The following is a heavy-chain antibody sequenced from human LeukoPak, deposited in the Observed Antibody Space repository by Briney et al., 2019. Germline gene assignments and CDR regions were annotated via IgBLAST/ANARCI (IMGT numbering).Heavy chain of an antibody. CDR2: IYYSGST. Sequence: SETLSLTCTVSGGSISSSSYYWGWIRQPPGKGLEWIGSIYYSGSTYYNPSLKSRVTISVDTSKNQFSLKLSSVTAADTAVYYCARDILTGSSAYYYYMDVWGKGTTVTVSS. D-gene: IGHD3-9*01. V-gene: IGHV4-39*07. CDR1: GGSISSSSYY. CDR3: ARDILTGSSAYYYYMDV. J-gene: IGHJ6*03.